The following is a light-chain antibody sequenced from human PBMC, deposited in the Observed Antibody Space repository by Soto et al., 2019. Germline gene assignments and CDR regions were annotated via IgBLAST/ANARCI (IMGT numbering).Light chain of an antibody. Sequence: DIQMTQSPSSLSASVGDRVTITCRASQSISSYLNWYQHKPGKAPKLLIYAASSLQSGVPSRFSGSGSGTDFTLTISSLQPEDFATYYCPQSYSTPYTFGQGTKLEI. CDR2: AAS. CDR3: PQSYSTPYT. J-gene: IGKJ2*01. CDR1: QSISSY. V-gene: IGKV1-39*01.